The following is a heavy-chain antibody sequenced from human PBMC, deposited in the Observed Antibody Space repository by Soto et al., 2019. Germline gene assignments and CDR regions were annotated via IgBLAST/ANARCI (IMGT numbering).Heavy chain of an antibody. D-gene: IGHD1-26*01. CDR1: GYRLTELS. V-gene: IGHV1-24*01. CDR3: ATGRVVGATNADY. CDR2: FDPEDGET. J-gene: IGHJ4*02. Sequence: ASVKVSCEVCGYRLTELSMHWVRQAPGKGLEWMGGFDPEDGETIYAQKFQGRVTMTEDTSTDTAYMELSSLRSEDTAVYYCATGRVVGATNADYWGQGTLVTVSS.